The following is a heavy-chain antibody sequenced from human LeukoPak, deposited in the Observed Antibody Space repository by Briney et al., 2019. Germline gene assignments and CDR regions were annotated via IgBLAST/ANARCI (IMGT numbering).Heavy chain of an antibody. CDR3: ARVYSSSNYYFDY. D-gene: IGHD6-13*01. Sequence: GGSLRLSCAASGFTLSSYWMSWVRQAPGKGLEWVANIKQGGSEKYYVDSVKGRFTISRDNAKNSLYLQMNSLRAEDTAVYYCARVYSSSNYYFDYWGQGTLVTVSS. J-gene: IGHJ4*02. V-gene: IGHV3-7*01. CDR1: GFTLSSYW. CDR2: IKQGGSEK.